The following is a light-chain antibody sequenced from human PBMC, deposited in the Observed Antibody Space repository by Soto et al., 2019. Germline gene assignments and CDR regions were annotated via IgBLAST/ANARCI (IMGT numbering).Light chain of an antibody. J-gene: IGLJ1*01. CDR2: YVS. CDR1: RSDVGGYKY. Sequence: QSALTQPASVSGSPGQSITISCTGTRSDVGGYKYVSWYQQHPGKAPKLMIFYVSNRPSGVSNRFSGSKSGNTASLTISGLQAEEEADYYCSSYTSSTTYVFGTGTKVTVL. CDR3: SSYTSSTTYV. V-gene: IGLV2-14*01.